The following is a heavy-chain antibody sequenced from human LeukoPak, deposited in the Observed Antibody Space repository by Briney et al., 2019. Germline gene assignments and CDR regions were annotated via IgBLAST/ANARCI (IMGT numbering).Heavy chain of an antibody. V-gene: IGHV1-18*01. CDR1: GYTFTSYG. CDR3: ARQTGGDGYNPGAEYFQH. J-gene: IGHJ1*01. D-gene: IGHD5-24*01. Sequence: ASVKVSCKASGYTFTSYGISWVRQAPGQGLEWMGWISAYNGNTNYAQKLQGRVTMTTDTSASTAYMELSSLRSEDTAVYYCARQTGGDGYNPGAEYFQHWGQGTLVTVSS. CDR2: ISAYNGNT.